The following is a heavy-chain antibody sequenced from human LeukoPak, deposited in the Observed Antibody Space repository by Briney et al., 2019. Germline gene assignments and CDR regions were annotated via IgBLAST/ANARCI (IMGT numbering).Heavy chain of an antibody. Sequence: GGSLRLSCAASGFTFSSYGMHRVRQAPGKGLEWVAVISYDGSNKYYADSVKGRFTISRDNSKNTLYLQMNSLRAEDTAVYYCAKVPGVLDSGYWGQGTLVTVSS. D-gene: IGHD3-10*01. CDR3: AKVPGVLDSGY. CDR2: ISYDGSNK. CDR1: GFTFSSYG. J-gene: IGHJ4*02. V-gene: IGHV3-30*18.